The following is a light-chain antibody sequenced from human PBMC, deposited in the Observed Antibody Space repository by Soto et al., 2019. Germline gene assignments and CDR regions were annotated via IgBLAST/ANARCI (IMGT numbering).Light chain of an antibody. CDR1: QRLVNSDGNTY. CDR3: MQGTHWPPT. CDR2: KDS. J-gene: IGKJ1*01. V-gene: IGKV2-30*01. Sequence: DVVMTQSPLSLSVTLGQPASISCRSSQRLVNSDGNTYLNWFQQRPGQSPRRLVDKDSIRDSGVPARFSGSGSCTDFTLKISRVEAEDVGVYYCMQGTHWPPTFGQGTKVEIK.